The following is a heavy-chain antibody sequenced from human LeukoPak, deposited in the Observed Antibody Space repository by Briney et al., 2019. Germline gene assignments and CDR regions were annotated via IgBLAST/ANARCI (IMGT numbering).Heavy chain of an antibody. Sequence: GGSLRLPCAASGFTFSSYGMHWVRQAPGKGLEGVAFIRYDGSNKYYADSVEGRFTISRDNSKNPLYLHMNSVRAEDTAVYYCAKDPIFGVVNREPRYFQHWGQGTLVTVSS. CDR1: GFTFSSYG. V-gene: IGHV3-30*02. J-gene: IGHJ1*01. D-gene: IGHD3-3*01. CDR3: AKDPIFGVVNREPRYFQH. CDR2: IRYDGSNK.